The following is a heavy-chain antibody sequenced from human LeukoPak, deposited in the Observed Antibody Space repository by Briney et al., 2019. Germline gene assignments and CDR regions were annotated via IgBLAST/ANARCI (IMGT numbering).Heavy chain of an antibody. Sequence: PGGSLRLSCAASGFTFSSYAMSWVRQAPGKGLEWVSTVTGGGGSTYYADSVKGRFTISRDNSENTLYLQMSSLRADDTAVYYCAKAQTKSRSVGGMGYWGQGTLVTVSS. V-gene: IGHV3-23*01. D-gene: IGHD3-16*01. CDR1: GFTFSSYA. CDR3: AKAQTKSRSVGGMGY. J-gene: IGHJ4*02. CDR2: VTGGGGST.